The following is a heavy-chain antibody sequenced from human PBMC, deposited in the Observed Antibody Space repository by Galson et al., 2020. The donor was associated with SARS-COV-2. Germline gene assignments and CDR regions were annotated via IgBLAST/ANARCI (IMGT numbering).Heavy chain of an antibody. J-gene: IGHJ5*02. CDR3: VKQGLTLDGLHWFDP. V-gene: IGHV4-39*01. Sequence: ETSETLYLTCTVSGGSISSRSDYWGWIRQPPGKGLEWIGSIYYTGSTYDNPSVKSRVTISVDTSKNQFSLNLSSVTAADTAIYYCVKQGLTLDGLHWFDPWGQGTLVTVSS. D-gene: IGHD1-1*01. CDR2: IYYTGST. CDR1: GGSISSRSDY.